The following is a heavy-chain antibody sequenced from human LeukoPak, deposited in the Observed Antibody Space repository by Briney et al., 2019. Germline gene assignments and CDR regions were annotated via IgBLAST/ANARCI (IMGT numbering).Heavy chain of an antibody. V-gene: IGHV4-61*02. Sequence: SETLSLTCTVSGGSISSGSYYWTWIRQPAGKGLEWIGRIYTSGSTNYNPSLKSRVTISVDTSKNQFSLKLSSVTAADTAVYYCVRVSDSSGYYNAFDIWGQGTMVTVSS. CDR3: VRVSDSSGYYNAFDI. CDR1: GGSISSGSYY. CDR2: IYTSGST. D-gene: IGHD3-22*01. J-gene: IGHJ3*02.